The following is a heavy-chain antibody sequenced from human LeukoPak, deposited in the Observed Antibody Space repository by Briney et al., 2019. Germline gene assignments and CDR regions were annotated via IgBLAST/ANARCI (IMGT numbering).Heavy chain of an antibody. CDR3: ARDMWELLVTGGGGDAFDI. V-gene: IGHV1-46*01. J-gene: IGHJ3*02. CDR1: GYTFTSYY. D-gene: IGHD1-26*01. CDR2: INPSGGST. Sequence: ASVKVSCKASGYTFTSYYMHWVRQAPGQGLEWMGIINPSGGSTSYAQKFQGRVTMTRDMSTSTVYMELSSLRSEDTAVYYCARDMWELLVTGGGGDAFDIWGQGKMVTVSS.